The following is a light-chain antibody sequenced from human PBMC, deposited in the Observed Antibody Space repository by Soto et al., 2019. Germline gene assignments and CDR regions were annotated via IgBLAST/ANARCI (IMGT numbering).Light chain of an antibody. Sequence: ELVMTQSPATLSVSPGERATLSCRASQSVSSDLAWYQQKPGQAPRLLMYGASARAPGIPARFSGSWSGTEFTLTINSLQSEDSAVYYCQHYQNWHTFGGGTKVEIK. CDR2: GAS. CDR1: QSVSSD. CDR3: QHYQNWHT. V-gene: IGKV3-15*01. J-gene: IGKJ4*01.